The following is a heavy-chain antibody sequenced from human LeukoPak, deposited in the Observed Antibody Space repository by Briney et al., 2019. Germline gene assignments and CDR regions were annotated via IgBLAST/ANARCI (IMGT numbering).Heavy chain of an antibody. D-gene: IGHD6-19*01. CDR1: GFSLRTSGVG. J-gene: IGHJ5*02. Sequence: ESGPTLAKPTPTLTLTCTFSGFSLRTSGVGVGWIRQPPGKALEWLALLYWDDDKRYSPSLKSRLTITKDTSKNQVVLTMTNMDPVDTATYYCAHRRGGRGRSSGWYWFDPWGQGTLVTVSS. V-gene: IGHV2-5*02. CDR2: LYWDDDK. CDR3: AHRRGGRGRSSGWYWFDP.